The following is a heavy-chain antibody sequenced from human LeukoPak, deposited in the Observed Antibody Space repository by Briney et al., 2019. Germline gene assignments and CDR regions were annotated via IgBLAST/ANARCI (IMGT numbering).Heavy chain of an antibody. CDR3: ARDRGYDFWSGLFDY. CDR2: IYTSGSI. CDR1: GGSISSGSYY. J-gene: IGHJ4*02. V-gene: IGHV4-61*02. Sequence: SETLSLTCTVSGGSISSGSYYWSWIRQPAGRGLEWIGRIYTSGSINYNPSLKSRVTISVDTSTNQFSLKLSSVTAADTAVYYCARDRGYDFWSGLFDYWGQGTLVTVSS. D-gene: IGHD3-3*01.